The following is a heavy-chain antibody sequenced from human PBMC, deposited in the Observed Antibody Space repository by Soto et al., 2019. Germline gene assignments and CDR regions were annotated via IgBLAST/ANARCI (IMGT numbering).Heavy chain of an antibody. CDR1: GFTFSSYG. CDR3: AKDSLSSSWYYYGMDV. CDR2: ISYDGSNK. J-gene: IGHJ6*02. D-gene: IGHD6-13*01. Sequence: QVQLVESGGGVVQPGRSLRLSCAASGFTFSSYGMHWVRQAPGKGLEWVAVISYDGSNKYYADSVKGRFTISRDNSKNXLYLQMNSLRAEDTAVYYCAKDSLSSSWYYYGMDVWGQGTTVTVSS. V-gene: IGHV3-30*18.